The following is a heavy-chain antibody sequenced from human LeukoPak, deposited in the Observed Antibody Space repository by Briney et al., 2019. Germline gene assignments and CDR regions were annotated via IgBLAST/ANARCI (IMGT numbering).Heavy chain of an antibody. CDR3: ARVTGYMIEDYFDY. Sequence: SETLSLTCTVSGGSISSYYWSWIRQPPGKGLAWIGYIYYSGSTNYNPSLKSRVTISVETSKNQFSLKLSSVTAADTAVYYCARVTGYMIEDYFDYWGQGTLVTVSS. V-gene: IGHV4-59*01. D-gene: IGHD3-22*01. J-gene: IGHJ4*02. CDR2: IYYSGST. CDR1: GGSISSYY.